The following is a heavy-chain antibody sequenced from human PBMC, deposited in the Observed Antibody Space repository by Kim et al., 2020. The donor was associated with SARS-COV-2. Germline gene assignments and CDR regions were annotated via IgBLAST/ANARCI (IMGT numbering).Heavy chain of an antibody. D-gene: IGHD2-15*01. CDR2: IIWDGRSK. CDR1: GFTFEDFS. V-gene: IGHV3-43*01. CDR3: AKEPRGRRRVSCDS. Sequence: GGSLRLSCVASGFTFEDFSMHWVRLTPGKGLEWVSLIIWDGRSKFYADSVRGRFTISRDNGRDSLYLQMTSLRPEDTGTYYCAKEPRGRRRVSCDSWGQG. J-gene: IGHJ4*02.